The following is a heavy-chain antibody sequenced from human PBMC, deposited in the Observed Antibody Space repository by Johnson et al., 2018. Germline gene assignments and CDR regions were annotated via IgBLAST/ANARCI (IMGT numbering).Heavy chain of an antibody. J-gene: IGHJ3*01. CDR2: INPSGGTT. CDR3: ARDYDTCGGSAFVF. CDR1: GYTFTSYY. D-gene: IGHD3-22*01. Sequence: QVQLVQSGAEVKKPGASVKVSCKASGYTFTSYYMHWVRQTPGQGLEWMGIINPSGGTTSYAPKFQGRVTMTRDTSTRTVYMERSNLRSEDTAVYYFARDYDTCGGSAFVFWGQGTMVSVSS. V-gene: IGHV1-46*01.